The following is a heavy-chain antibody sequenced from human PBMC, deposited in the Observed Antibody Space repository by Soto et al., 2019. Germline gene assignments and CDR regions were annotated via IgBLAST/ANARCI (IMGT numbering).Heavy chain of an antibody. D-gene: IGHD2-2*01. CDR3: ARRCSSTSCHGRYYGMDV. J-gene: IGHJ6*02. CDR1: GYSFTSYW. Sequence: PGESLKISCKGSGYSFTSYWISWVRQMPGKGLEWMGRIDPSDSYTNYSPSFQGHVTISADKSISTAYLQWSSLKASDTAMYYCARRCSSTSCHGRYYGMDVWGQGTTVTVSS. V-gene: IGHV5-10-1*01. CDR2: IDPSDSYT.